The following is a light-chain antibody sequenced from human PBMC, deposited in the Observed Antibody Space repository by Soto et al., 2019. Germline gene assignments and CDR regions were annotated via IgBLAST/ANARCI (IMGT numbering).Light chain of an antibody. V-gene: IGLV2-14*03. Sequence: QSALTQPASVSGSPGQSITISCTGSSSDVGGYDYVSWYQHHPGKAPKLMIHDVSNRPSGVSNRFSCSKSGNTAYLTISGRQADDEADYYCSSYTSSSTPYVFGTGTKLTVL. CDR3: SSYTSSSTPYV. J-gene: IGLJ1*01. CDR2: DVS. CDR1: SSDVGGYDY.